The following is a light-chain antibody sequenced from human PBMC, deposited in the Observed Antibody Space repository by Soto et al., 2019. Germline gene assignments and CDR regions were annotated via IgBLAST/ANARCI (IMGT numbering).Light chain of an antibody. CDR2: KAS. J-gene: IGKJ2*01. CDR3: QQYQTYSSA. Sequence: DIQMTQSPSTLSASVGDRVTLTCRASQSVNSWLAWYQQKPGKAPKLLIYKASSLEGGVPSRFSGSGSGTEFTLTISSLQPDDFATYYCQQYQTYSSAFGQGTKVEIK. CDR1: QSVNSW. V-gene: IGKV1-5*03.